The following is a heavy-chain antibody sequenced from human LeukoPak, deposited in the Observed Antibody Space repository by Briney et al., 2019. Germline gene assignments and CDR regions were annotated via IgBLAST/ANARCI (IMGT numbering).Heavy chain of an antibody. J-gene: IGHJ4*02. Sequence: GGSLRLSCAASGFTFSSYGMHWVRQAPGKGLEWVAVIWYDGSNKYYADSVKGRFTISRDNSKNTLYLQMNSLRAEDTAVYYCARDLVVPAAAYFDYWGQGTLVTVSS. D-gene: IGHD2-2*01. CDR3: ARDLVVPAAAYFDY. V-gene: IGHV3-33*01. CDR2: IWYDGSNK. CDR1: GFTFSSYG.